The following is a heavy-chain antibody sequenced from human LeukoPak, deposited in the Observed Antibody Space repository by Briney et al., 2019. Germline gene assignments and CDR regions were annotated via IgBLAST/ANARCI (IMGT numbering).Heavy chain of an antibody. D-gene: IGHD7-27*01. Sequence: ASVKVSCKASGGTFSSYAISWVRQATGQGLEWMGWMNPNSGNTGYAQKFQGRVTMTRNTSISTAYMELSSLRSEDTAVYYCATTVGNWGLKDCYGMDVWGQGTTVTVSS. V-gene: IGHV1-8*02. CDR1: GGTFSSYA. CDR3: ATTVGNWGLKDCYGMDV. CDR2: MNPNSGNT. J-gene: IGHJ6*02.